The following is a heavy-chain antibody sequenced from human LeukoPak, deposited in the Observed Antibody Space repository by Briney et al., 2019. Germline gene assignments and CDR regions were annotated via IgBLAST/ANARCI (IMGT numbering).Heavy chain of an antibody. V-gene: IGHV4-39*07. CDR3: ARVSGSSGWYWGDDYFDY. Sequence: SETLSLTCTVSGGSISSSSYYWGWIRQPPGKGLEWSGSIYYSGSTYYSPSLKSRVTISVDTSKNQFSLKLSSVTAADTAVYYCARVSGSSGWYWGDDYFDYWGQGTLVTVSS. CDR2: IYYSGST. CDR1: GGSISSSSYY. J-gene: IGHJ4*02. D-gene: IGHD6-19*01.